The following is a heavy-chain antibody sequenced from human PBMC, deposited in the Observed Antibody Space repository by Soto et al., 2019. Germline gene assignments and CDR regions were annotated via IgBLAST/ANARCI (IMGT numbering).Heavy chain of an antibody. D-gene: IGHD2-15*01. Sequence: QVQLVQSGAEVKKPGASVKVSCKASGYTFTSYAMHWVRQAPGQRLEWMGWINAGNGNTKYSQKFQGRVTITRDTSASTAYMELSSLRSEDTAVYYCARDRELRYCSGGSCYPFDYWGQGTLVTVSS. CDR3: ARDRELRYCSGGSCYPFDY. J-gene: IGHJ4*02. CDR1: GYTFTSYA. CDR2: INAGNGNT. V-gene: IGHV1-3*01.